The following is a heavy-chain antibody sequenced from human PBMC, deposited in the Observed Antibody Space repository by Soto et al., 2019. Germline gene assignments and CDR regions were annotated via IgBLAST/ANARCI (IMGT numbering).Heavy chain of an antibody. V-gene: IGHV3-23*01. CDR3: AKGSRSRITIFGVVGWPLDF. D-gene: IGHD3-3*01. CDR1: GFTLSSYA. J-gene: IGHJ4*02. Sequence: EVQLLESGGGLGQPGGSLRLSCAASGFTLSSYAMSWVRQAPGKGLAWVSAISGSGGSTYYADSVKGRFTISRDNSKNTLYLQMNSLRAEDTAVYYCAKGSRSRITIFGVVGWPLDFWGQGTLFTVSS. CDR2: ISGSGGST.